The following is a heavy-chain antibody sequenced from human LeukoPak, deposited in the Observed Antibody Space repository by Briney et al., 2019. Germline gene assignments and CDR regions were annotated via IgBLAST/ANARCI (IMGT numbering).Heavy chain of an antibody. D-gene: IGHD5-12*01. CDR3: ARDGYNFPLGY. CDR1: GYTFTSYY. J-gene: IGHJ4*02. Sequence: ASVKVSCKASGYTFTSYYIHWVRQAPGQGLEWMGRIIPILGIANYAQKFQGRVTITADKSTSTAYMELSSLRSEDTAVYYCARDGYNFPLGYWGQGTLVTVSS. CDR2: IIPILGIA. V-gene: IGHV1-69*04.